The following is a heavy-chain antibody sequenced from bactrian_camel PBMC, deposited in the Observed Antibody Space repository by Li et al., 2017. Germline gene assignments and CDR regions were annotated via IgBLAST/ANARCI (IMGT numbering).Heavy chain of an antibody. D-gene: IGHD6*01. Sequence: QVQLVESGGGSVQVGESLRLACTGSGFDFRTSRMGWYRQSPRNPCEMVSNVNSDGTTVYADSVKGRFTISRDNAKNAVYLQMDTLQPEDTAMYYCAADGNLCHSLLRGRSGYTKGDSGVWGQGTQVTVS. CDR3: AADGNLCHSLLRGRSGYTKGDSGV. J-gene: IGHJ6*01. CDR2: VNSDGTT. CDR1: GFDFRTSR. V-gene: IGHV3S53*01.